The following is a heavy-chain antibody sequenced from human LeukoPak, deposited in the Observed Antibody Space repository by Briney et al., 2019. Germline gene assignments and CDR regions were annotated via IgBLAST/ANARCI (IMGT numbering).Heavy chain of an antibody. V-gene: IGHV3-23*01. CDR3: AKGGKYSGSYWIDY. CDR1: GFTFSSYA. J-gene: IGHJ4*02. CDR2: ISGSGGSI. Sequence: PGGSLRLSCAASGFTFSSYAMSWVRQAPGKGLEWVSAISGSGGSIYYADSVKGRFTISRDNSKNTLYLQMNSLRAEDTAVYYCAKGGKYSGSYWIDYWGQGTLVTVSS. D-gene: IGHD1-26*01.